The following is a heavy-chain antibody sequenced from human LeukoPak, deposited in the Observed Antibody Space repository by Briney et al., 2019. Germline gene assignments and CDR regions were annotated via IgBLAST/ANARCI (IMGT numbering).Heavy chain of an antibody. CDR1: GGSFSGYY. CDR2: INHSGST. J-gene: IGHJ4*02. V-gene: IGHV4-34*01. Sequence: SETLSLTCAVYGGSFSGYYLSWIRQPPGKGLEWIGEINHSGSTNYNPSLKSRVTISVDTSKNQFSLKLSSVTAAATAVYYCARGVEGRDWGQGTLVTVSS. CDR3: ARGVEGRD.